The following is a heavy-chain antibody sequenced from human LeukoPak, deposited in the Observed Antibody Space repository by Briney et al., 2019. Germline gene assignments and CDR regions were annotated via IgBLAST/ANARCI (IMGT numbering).Heavy chain of an antibody. D-gene: IGHD6-19*01. CDR3: ARDSSGWYIDH. CDR1: GFTFSSYG. CDR2: ISSSSSYI. Sequence: GGSLRLSCAASGFTFSSYGMNWVRQAPGKGLEWVSSISSSSSYIYYADSVKGRFTISRDNAKNSLYLQMNSLRAEDTAVYYCARDSSGWYIDHWGQGTLVTVSS. J-gene: IGHJ4*02. V-gene: IGHV3-21*01.